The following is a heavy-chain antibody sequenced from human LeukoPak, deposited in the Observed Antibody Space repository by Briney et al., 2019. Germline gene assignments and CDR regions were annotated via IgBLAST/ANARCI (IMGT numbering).Heavy chain of an antibody. D-gene: IGHD1-26*01. V-gene: IGHV3-21*01. CDR3: ARDRGWGKGDSEWELPNHFAY. CDR1: GFTFSSYS. CDR2: ISSSSSHI. J-gene: IGHJ4*02. Sequence: GGSLRLSCAASGFTFSSYSMNWVRQAPGKGLEWVSSISSSSSHIYYADSVKGRFTISRDNAKNSLYLQMNSLRVEDTAVYYCARDRGWGKGDSEWELPNHFAYWGQGTLVTVSS.